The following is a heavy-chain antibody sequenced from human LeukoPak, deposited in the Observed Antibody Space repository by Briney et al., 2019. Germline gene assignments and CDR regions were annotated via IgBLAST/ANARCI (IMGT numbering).Heavy chain of an antibody. J-gene: IGHJ4*02. D-gene: IGHD2-2*01. Sequence: GGSLRLSCAASGFTFSSYSMNWVRLAPGKGLEWVSSISSSSSYIYYADSVKGRFTISRDNAKSPLYLQMNSLRAEDTGVYYCARDRGDIVVVPAAYDYWGQGTLVTVSS. CDR1: GFTFSSYS. CDR3: ARDRGDIVVVPAAYDY. V-gene: IGHV3-21*01. CDR2: ISSSSSYI.